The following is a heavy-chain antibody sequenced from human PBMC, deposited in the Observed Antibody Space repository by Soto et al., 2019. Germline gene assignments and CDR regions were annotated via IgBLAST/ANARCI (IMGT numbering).Heavy chain of an antibody. CDR2: INPNSGGT. V-gene: IGHV1-2*02. CDR1: GCTFTDYY. J-gene: IGHJ6*02. Sequence: GASVKVSCKASGCTFTDYYMHWVRQAPGQGLEWMGWINPNSGGTNYAQKFQGRVTMTRDTSISTAYMELSRLRSDDTAVYYCARKLELRGSYYYYYDMDVWGQGTTVTV. D-gene: IGHD1-7*01. CDR3: ARKLELRGSYYYYYDMDV.